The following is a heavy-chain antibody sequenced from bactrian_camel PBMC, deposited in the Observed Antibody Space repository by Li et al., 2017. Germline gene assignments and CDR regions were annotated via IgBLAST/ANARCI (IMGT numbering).Heavy chain of an antibody. J-gene: IGHJ4*01. CDR2: IDTDGST. CDR3: AADLARYCGAFSGFFARAS. D-gene: IGHD2*01. CDR1: GDTRSARC. Sequence: QVQLVESGGGSVQAGGSLRLSCAISGDTRSARCMAWFRQVRGKEREGVATIDTDGSTRYADSVKGRFTLSKDNAKNTLYLQMNSLKPEDSAMYYCAADLARYCGAFSGFFARASWGQGTQVTVS. V-gene: IGHV3S53*01.